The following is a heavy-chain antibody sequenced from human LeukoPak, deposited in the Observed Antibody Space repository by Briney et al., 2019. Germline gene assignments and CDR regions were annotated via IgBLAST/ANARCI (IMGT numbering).Heavy chain of an antibody. Sequence: GGSLRLSCAASGFTFSSYSMNWVRQAPGKGLECVSSISSSSSCVYDADSVKGRCTISRDNAKNALYLQMTSLRAEDTAVYYCARDLTDLVGATYRDYWGQGTLVTVSS. J-gene: IGHJ4*02. V-gene: IGHV3-21*01. CDR1: GFTFSSYS. CDR3: ARDLTDLVGATYRDY. D-gene: IGHD1-26*01. CDR2: ISSSSSCV.